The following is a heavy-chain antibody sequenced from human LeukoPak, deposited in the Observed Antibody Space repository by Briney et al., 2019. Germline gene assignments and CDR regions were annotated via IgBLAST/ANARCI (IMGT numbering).Heavy chain of an antibody. Sequence: GGSLRLSCAASGFTFSSYWMHWVRQAPGKGLVWVSRINSDGSSTSYADSVKGRFTISRDNAKNTLYLQMNSLRAEDTAVYYCAGDQRYSGYDFDYWGQGTLVTVSS. CDR2: INSDGSST. CDR3: AGDQRYSGYDFDY. D-gene: IGHD5-12*01. CDR1: GFTFSSYW. J-gene: IGHJ4*02. V-gene: IGHV3-74*01.